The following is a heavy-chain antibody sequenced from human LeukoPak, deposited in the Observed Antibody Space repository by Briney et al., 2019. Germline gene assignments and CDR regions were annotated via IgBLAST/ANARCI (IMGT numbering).Heavy chain of an antibody. V-gene: IGHV3-30*18. J-gene: IGHJ5*02. D-gene: IGHD3-22*01. CDR3: AKDFGYDSSGWNWFDP. CDR2: ISYDGSNK. CDR1: GFTFSSYG. Sequence: PGGSLRLSCAASGFTFSSYGMHWVRQAPGKGLEWVAVISYDGSNKYYADSVKGRFTISRDNSKNTLYLQMNSLRAEDTAVYYCAKDFGYDSSGWNWFDPWGQGTLVTVSS.